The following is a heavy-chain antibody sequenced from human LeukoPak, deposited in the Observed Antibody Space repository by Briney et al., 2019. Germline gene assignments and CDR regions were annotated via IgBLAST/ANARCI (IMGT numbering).Heavy chain of an antibody. Sequence: GESLKISCKGSGYSFTSYWIGWVHQMPGKGLEWMGIIYPGDSDTRYSPSFQGQVTISADKSISTAYLQWSSLKASDTAMYYCARQIQLWLGSYYYYYMDVWGKGTTVTVSS. CDR3: ARQIQLWLGSYYYYYMDV. D-gene: IGHD5-18*01. CDR1: GYSFTSYW. J-gene: IGHJ6*03. V-gene: IGHV5-51*07. CDR2: IYPGDSDT.